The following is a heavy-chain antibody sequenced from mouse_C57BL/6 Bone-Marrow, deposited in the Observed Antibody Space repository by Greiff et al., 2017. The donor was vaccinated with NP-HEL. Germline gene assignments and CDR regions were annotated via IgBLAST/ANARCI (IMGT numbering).Heavy chain of an antibody. CDR1: GYTFTSYW. D-gene: IGHD2-4*01. CDR2: IDPSDSYT. J-gene: IGHJ2*01. CDR3: ARGLYDYDGFED. V-gene: IGHV1-59*01. Sequence: QVQLQQPGAELVRPGTSVKLSCKASGYTFTSYWMHWVKQRPGQGLEWIGVIDPSDSYTNYNQKFKGKATLTVDTSSSTAYMQLSSLTSEDSAVYYCARGLYDYDGFEDWGQGTTLTVSS.